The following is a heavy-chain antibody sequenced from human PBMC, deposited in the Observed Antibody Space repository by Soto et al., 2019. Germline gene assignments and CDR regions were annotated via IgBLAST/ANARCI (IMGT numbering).Heavy chain of an antibody. Sequence: GASVKVSCKXSGYTFTGYYMHWVRQAPGQGLEWMGWINPNSGGTNYAQKFQGRVTMTRDTSISTAYMELSRLRSDDTAVYYCARDATYYDFWSGYPTGNWFDPWGQGTLVTVSS. J-gene: IGHJ5*02. V-gene: IGHV1-2*02. CDR3: ARDATYYDFWSGYPTGNWFDP. CDR2: INPNSGGT. CDR1: GYTFTGYY. D-gene: IGHD3-3*01.